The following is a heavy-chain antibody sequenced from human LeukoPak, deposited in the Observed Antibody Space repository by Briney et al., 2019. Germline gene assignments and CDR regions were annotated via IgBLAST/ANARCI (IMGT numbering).Heavy chain of an antibody. Sequence: SETLSLTCTVSGGSISSYYWSWIRQPAGKGLEWIGRIYTSGSTNYNPSLKSRVTMSVDTSKNQISLKLSSVTAADTAVYYCAREIGDYYDSSGYRTYYCDYWGQGTLVTVSS. D-gene: IGHD3-22*01. J-gene: IGHJ4*02. CDR2: IYTSGST. V-gene: IGHV4-4*07. CDR3: AREIGDYYDSSGYRTYYCDY. CDR1: GGSISSYY.